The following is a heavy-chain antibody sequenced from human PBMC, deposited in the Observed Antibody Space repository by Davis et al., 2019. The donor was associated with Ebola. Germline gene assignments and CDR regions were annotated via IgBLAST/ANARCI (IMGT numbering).Heavy chain of an antibody. Sequence: GSLRLSCIVSGGSITSYYWSWIRQPAGRGLEWIGRIYGGGSTTYNPSLESRVTMSVDRSKNQFSLKLTSVTAADTAVYYCARSTNYYGSGKGNWFAPWGQGILVTVSS. V-gene: IGHV4-4*07. CDR3: ARSTNYYGSGKGNWFAP. CDR1: GGSITSYY. D-gene: IGHD3-10*01. CDR2: IYGGGST. J-gene: IGHJ5*02.